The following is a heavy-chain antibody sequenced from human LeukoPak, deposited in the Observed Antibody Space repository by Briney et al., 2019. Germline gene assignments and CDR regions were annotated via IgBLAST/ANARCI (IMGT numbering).Heavy chain of an antibody. D-gene: IGHD3-22*01. CDR3: ARAYYDSSGYQHFDY. Sequence: PGGSLRLSCAASGFTFSDYYMSWIRQAPGKGLEWVSHISSSGSTIYYADSVKGRFTISRDNAKNSLYLQMNSLRAEDTAVYYCARAYYDSSGYQHFDYWGQGTLVTVSS. CDR1: GFTFSDYY. V-gene: IGHV3-11*01. J-gene: IGHJ4*02. CDR2: ISSSGSTI.